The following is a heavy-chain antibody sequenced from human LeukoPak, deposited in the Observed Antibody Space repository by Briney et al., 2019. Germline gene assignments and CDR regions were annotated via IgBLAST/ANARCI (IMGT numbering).Heavy chain of an antibody. J-gene: IGHJ3*02. CDR3: ARNNYYDSSGYFDAFDI. CDR2: IYYSGST. D-gene: IGHD3-22*01. CDR1: GGSISSYY. Sequence: SETLSLTCTVSGGSISSYYWSWIRQPPGKGLEWIGYIYYSGSTNYNPSLKSRVTISVDTSKNQFSLKLGSVTAADTAVYYCARNNYYDSSGYFDAFDIWGQGTMVTVSS. V-gene: IGHV4-59*01.